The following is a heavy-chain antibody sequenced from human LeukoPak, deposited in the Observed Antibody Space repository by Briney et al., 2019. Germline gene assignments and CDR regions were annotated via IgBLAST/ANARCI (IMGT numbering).Heavy chain of an antibody. D-gene: IGHD5-18*01. Sequence: GGPLRLSCAASGFTFSSYSMNWVRQAPGKGLEWVSSISSSSSYIYYADSVKGRFTISRDNAKNSLYLQMNSLRAEDTAVYYCARDSSSCGFPIPDLHWGQGTLVTVSS. CDR3: ARDSSSCGFPIPDLH. J-gene: IGHJ4*02. CDR1: GFTFSSYS. CDR2: ISSSSSYI. V-gene: IGHV3-21*01.